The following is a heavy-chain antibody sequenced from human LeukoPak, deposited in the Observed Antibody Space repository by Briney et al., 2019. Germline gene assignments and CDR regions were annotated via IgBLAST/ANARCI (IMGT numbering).Heavy chain of an antibody. CDR2: ISGSGGST. V-gene: IGHV3-23*01. J-gene: IGHJ4*02. CDR3: AKDQKATYGSGSAGEGDY. D-gene: IGHD3-10*01. CDR1: GFTFSSYA. Sequence: GGSLRLSCAASGFTFSSYAMSWVRQAPGKGLEWVSAISGSGGSTYYADSVKGRFTISRDNSKNTLYLQMNSLRVEDTAIYFCAKDQKATYGSGSAGEGDYWGQGTLVTVSS.